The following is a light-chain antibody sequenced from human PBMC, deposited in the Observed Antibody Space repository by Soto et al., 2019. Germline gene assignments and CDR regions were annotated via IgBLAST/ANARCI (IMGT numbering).Light chain of an antibody. J-gene: IGKJ1*01. CDR3: QHYNSYSEA. V-gene: IGKV1-5*03. CDR2: KAS. CDR1: QTISSW. Sequence: DIQMTQSPSTLSGSVGDRVTITCRASQTISSWLAWYQHKPGKAPKLLIYKASTIKSGVPSRFSDSGSGTEFTLTISSLQPDDFATYYCQHYNSYSEAFGQGTKVELK.